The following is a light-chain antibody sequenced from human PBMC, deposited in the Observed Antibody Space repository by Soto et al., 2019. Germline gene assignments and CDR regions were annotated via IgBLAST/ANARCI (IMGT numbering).Light chain of an antibody. Sequence: EIVMTQSPATLSVSPGERATLSCRASQSISSNLAWYQQKPGQTPKLLIYLASTRATGIPARFSGGGSGTELTLTISSLQSEDFAVYYCQQYNVWPLTFGGGTKVEFK. CDR1: QSISSN. J-gene: IGKJ4*01. CDR3: QQYNVWPLT. V-gene: IGKV3-15*01. CDR2: LAS.